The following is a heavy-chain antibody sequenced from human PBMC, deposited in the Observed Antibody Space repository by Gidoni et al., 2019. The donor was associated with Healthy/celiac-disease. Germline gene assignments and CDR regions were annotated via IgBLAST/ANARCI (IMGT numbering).Heavy chain of an antibody. J-gene: IGHJ4*02. CDR3: AKDPDCSSTSCYLSAGRMTTVTPGDY. CDR2: ISWNSGSI. Sequence: EVQLVESGVGLVQPVRSLRLSCAASGFTFDDYAMHWVRQAPGKGLEWVSGISWNSGSIGYADSVKGRFTSSRDNAKNSLYLQMNSLRAEDTALYYCAKDPDCSSTSCYLSAGRMTTVTPGDYWGQGTLVTVSS. D-gene: IGHD2-2*01. V-gene: IGHV3-9*01. CDR1: GFTFDDYA.